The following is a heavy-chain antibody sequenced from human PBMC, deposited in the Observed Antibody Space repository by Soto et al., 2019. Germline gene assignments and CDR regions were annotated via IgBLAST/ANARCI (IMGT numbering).Heavy chain of an antibody. CDR3: ARGGYSGNSKDPFYI. D-gene: IGHD6-25*01. CDR1: GYTFTAYW. V-gene: IGHV5-51*01. J-gene: IGHJ3*02. CDR2: IYPGDSDT. Sequence: GESLKISCKGSGYTFTAYWIGWVRQMPGKGLEWMGIIYPGDSDTRYSPSFQGQVTISADKSISTAYLQWSSLKASDIAMFYCARGGYSGNSKDPFYIWGPGTMVTVSS.